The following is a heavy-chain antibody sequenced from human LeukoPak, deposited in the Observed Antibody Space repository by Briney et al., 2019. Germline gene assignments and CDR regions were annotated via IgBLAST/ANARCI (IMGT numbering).Heavy chain of an antibody. D-gene: IGHD1-26*01. V-gene: IGHV4-38-2*02. Sequence: PSETLSLTCTVSGYSISSGYYWGWIRQPPGKGLEWIGSIYHSGSTYYNPSLKSRVTISVDTSKNQFSLKLSSVTAADTAVYYCARGQGYSGSYWGWGQGTLVTVSS. CDR2: IYHSGST. CDR1: GYSISSGYY. J-gene: IGHJ4*02. CDR3: ARGQGYSGSYWG.